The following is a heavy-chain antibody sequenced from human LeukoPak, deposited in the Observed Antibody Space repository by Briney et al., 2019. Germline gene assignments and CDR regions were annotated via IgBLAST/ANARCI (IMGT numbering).Heavy chain of an antibody. V-gene: IGHV4-31*03. D-gene: IGHD4-17*01. Sequence: SETLSLTCTVSGGSISSGGYYWSWIRQHPGKGLEWIGYIYYSGSTYYNPSLKSRVTISVDTSKNQFSLKLSSVTAADTAEYYCARDPDGDYDFDYWGQGTLVTVSS. CDR1: GGSISSGGYY. J-gene: IGHJ4*02. CDR3: ARDPDGDYDFDY. CDR2: IYYSGST.